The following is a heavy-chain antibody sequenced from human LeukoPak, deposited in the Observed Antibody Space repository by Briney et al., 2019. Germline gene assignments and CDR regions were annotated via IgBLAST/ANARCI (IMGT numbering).Heavy chain of an antibody. CDR2: INPSGGST. J-gene: IGHJ6*03. Sequence: ASVKVSCKASGYTFTSYYMHWVRQAPGQGLEWMGIINPSGGSTSYAQKFQGRVTMTRDMSTSTVYMELSSLRSEDTAVYYCARAGGYCSSTSCSHYYYMDVWGKGTTATVSS. D-gene: IGHD2-2*03. CDR1: GYTFTSYY. CDR3: ARAGGYCSSTSCSHYYYMDV. V-gene: IGHV1-46*01.